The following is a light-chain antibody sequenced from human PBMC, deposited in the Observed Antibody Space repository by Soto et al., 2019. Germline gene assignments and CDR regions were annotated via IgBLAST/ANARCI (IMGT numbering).Light chain of an antibody. CDR3: TSYTTSCSTYV. CDR1: SSDVCDYNY. V-gene: IGLV2-14*01. CDR2: EVS. J-gene: IGLJ1*01. Sequence: QSALTQPASVSGSPGQSITISCTGTSSDVCDYNYVSWYQQHPGKAPKLMIFEVSNRPSGVSNRFSGSKSGNTASLTISGLQAEDEADYYCTSYTTSCSTYVLGTGTKLPVL.